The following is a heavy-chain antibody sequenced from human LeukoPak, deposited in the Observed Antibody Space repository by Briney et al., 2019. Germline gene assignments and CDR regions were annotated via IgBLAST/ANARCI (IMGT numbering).Heavy chain of an antibody. CDR3: AREDIVVVPAGNYYYYYYMDV. V-gene: IGHV3-23*01. J-gene: IGHJ6*03. Sequence: GGSLRLSCAASGFTLSSYGMSWVRQAPGKGLEWVSAISGSGSSTYYAASVKGRFTISRDNAKNSLYLQMNSLRAEDTAVYYCAREDIVVVPAGNYYYYYYMDVWGKGTTVTISS. CDR2: ISGSGSST. CDR1: GFTLSSYG. D-gene: IGHD2-2*01.